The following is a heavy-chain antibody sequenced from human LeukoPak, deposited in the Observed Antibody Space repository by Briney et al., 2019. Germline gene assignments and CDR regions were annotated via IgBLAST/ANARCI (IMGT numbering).Heavy chain of an antibody. V-gene: IGHV3-48*02. J-gene: IGHJ4*02. D-gene: IGHD4/OR15-4a*01. CDR1: GFTFSSYG. CDR2: ISSRSSTI. Sequence: PGGSLRLSCAASGFTFSSYGMNWVRQAPGKGLEWISYISSRSSTIYYADSVKGRFTISRDNAKNSLFLQMNSLRDEDTAVYYCARDHDYGFDFWGQGTLVTVSS. CDR3: ARDHDYGFDF.